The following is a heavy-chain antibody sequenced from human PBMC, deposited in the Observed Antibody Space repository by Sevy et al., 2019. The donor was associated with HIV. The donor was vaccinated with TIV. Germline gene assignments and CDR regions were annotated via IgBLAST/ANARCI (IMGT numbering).Heavy chain of an antibody. J-gene: IGHJ4*02. D-gene: IGHD1-26*01. Sequence: GGSLRLSCAASGLDFNIYPMNWVRQAPGKGLEWVSVVSFDSSFKSYADSVKGRFTISLDNSKNTLYLQMDSLRHEDTGVYYCATGRQGATFGYWGQGTLVTVSS. CDR3: ATGRQGATFGY. CDR2: VSFDSSFK. CDR1: GLDFNIYP. V-gene: IGHV3-30*14.